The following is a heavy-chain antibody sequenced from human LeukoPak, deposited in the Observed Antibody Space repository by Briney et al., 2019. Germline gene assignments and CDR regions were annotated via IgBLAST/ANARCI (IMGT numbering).Heavy chain of an antibody. CDR3: ARARYDYVWGSYRSPDFDY. Sequence: SETLSLTCTVSGGSISSYYWSWIRQPPGKGLEWIGYIYYSGSTNYNPSLKSRVTISVDTSKNQFSLKLSSVTAGDTAVYYCARARYDYVWGSYRSPDFDYWGQGTLVTVSS. D-gene: IGHD3-16*02. J-gene: IGHJ4*02. CDR1: GGSISSYY. CDR2: IYYSGST. V-gene: IGHV4-59*01.